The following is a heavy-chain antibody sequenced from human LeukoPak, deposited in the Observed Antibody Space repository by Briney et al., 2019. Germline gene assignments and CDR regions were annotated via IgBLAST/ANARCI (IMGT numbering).Heavy chain of an antibody. CDR3: AKDPPYYYDSSGYGGGAFDI. CDR1: GFTFSSYA. V-gene: IGHV3-23*01. CDR2: ISGSGGST. J-gene: IGHJ3*02. Sequence: PGGSLRLSCAASGFTFSSYAMNWVRQAPGKGLEGVSAISGSGGSTYYADSVKGRFTISRDNSKNTVYLQMNSLRAEDTAVYYCAKDPPYYYDSSGYGGGAFDIWGQGTMVTVSS. D-gene: IGHD3-22*01.